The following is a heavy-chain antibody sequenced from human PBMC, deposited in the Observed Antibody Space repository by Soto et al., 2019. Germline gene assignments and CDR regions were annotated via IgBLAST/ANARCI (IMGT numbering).Heavy chain of an antibody. J-gene: IGHJ6*02. D-gene: IGHD4-4*01. V-gene: IGHV3-7*01. CDR1: GFSFSSYW. Sequence: PGGSLRLSCAASGFSFSSYWMSWVRQAPGKGLEWVASIKDDGSDKHYADSVKGRFTISRDNSKNTLYLQMNSLRAEDTAVYYCARLGVTTAYGMDVWGQGTTVTVAS. CDR2: IKDDGSDK. CDR3: ARLGVTTAYGMDV.